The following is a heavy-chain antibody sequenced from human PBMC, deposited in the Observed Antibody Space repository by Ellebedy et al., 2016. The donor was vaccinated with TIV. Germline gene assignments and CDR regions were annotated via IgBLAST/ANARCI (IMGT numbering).Heavy chain of an antibody. V-gene: IGHV3-43*01. CDR2: ITWDGGST. D-gene: IGHD3-10*01. CDR1: GFTFDDYT. CDR3: AKGGEIDAHGGGDY. Sequence: GKSLKISCAASGFTFDDYTMHWVRQAPGKGLEWVSLITWDGGSTYYADSVKGRFTISRDNSKNSLYLQMNSLRTEDTASYYCAKGGEIDAHGGGDYWGQGTLVTVSS. J-gene: IGHJ4*02.